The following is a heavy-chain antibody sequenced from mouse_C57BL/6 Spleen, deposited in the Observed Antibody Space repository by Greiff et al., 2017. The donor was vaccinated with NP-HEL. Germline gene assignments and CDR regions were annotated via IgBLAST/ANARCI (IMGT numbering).Heavy chain of an antibody. Sequence: EVQLQQSGPELVKPGASVKISCKASGYTFTDYYMNWVKQSHGKSLEWIGDSNPNNGGTSYNQKVKGKATLTVDKSSSTAYMELRSLTSDDSAGYYCARYYYDAFAYWGQGTLVTVSA. J-gene: IGHJ3*01. CDR1: GYTFTDYY. CDR2: SNPNNGGT. V-gene: IGHV1-26*01. CDR3: ARYYYDAFAY. D-gene: IGHD2-4*01.